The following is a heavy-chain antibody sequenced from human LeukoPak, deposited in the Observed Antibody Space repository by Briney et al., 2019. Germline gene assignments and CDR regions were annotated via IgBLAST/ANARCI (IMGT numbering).Heavy chain of an antibody. CDR3: ARDLERGTLGYCSGGSCYFGVDFDY. V-gene: IGHV1-2*02. CDR2: INPNSGGT. D-gene: IGHD2-15*01. J-gene: IGHJ4*02. CDR1: GYTFTGCY. Sequence: ASVKVSCKASGYTFTGCYMHWVRQAPGQGLEWMGWINPNSGGTNYAQKFQGRVTMTRDTSISTAYMELSRRRSDDTAVYYCARDLERGTLGYCSGGSCYFGVDFDYWGQGTLVTVSS.